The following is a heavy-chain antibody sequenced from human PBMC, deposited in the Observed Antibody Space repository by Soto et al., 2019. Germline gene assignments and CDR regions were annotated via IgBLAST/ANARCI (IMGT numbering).Heavy chain of an antibody. J-gene: IGHJ4*02. D-gene: IGHD6-19*01. Sequence: GGSLRLSCAASGFTFSSYGMHWVRQAPGKGLEWVAVISYDGSNKYYADSVKGRFTISRDNSKNTLYLQMNSLRAEDTAVYYCAKAGSGWYWASYWGQGTLVTVSS. V-gene: IGHV3-30*18. CDR1: GFTFSSYG. CDR3: AKAGSGWYWASY. CDR2: ISYDGSNK.